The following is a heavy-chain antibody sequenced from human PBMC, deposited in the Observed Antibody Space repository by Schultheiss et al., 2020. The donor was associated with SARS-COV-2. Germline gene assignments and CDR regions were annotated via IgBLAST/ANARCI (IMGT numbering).Heavy chain of an antibody. D-gene: IGHD6-13*01. Sequence: SCAASGFTFSNYAIHWVRQAPGKGLEWVSYISSSGSTIYYADSVKGRFTISRDNAKNSLYLQMNSLRAEDTAVYYCAREGYSSSWYGDYYYYYGMDVWGQGTTVTVSS. CDR3: AREGYSSSWYGDYYYYYGMDV. J-gene: IGHJ6*02. V-gene: IGHV3-48*04. CDR2: ISSSGSTI. CDR1: GFTFSNYA.